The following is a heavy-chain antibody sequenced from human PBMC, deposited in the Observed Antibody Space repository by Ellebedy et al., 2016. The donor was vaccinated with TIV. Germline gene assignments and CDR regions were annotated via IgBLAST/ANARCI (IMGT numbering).Heavy chain of an antibody. D-gene: IGHD5-24*01. J-gene: IGHJ4*02. CDR2: ISSSGSTI. CDR1: GFTFSDYY. Sequence: GESLKISCAASGFTFSDYYMSWIRQAPGKGLEWVSYISSSGSTIYYADSVKGRFTISRDNAKNSLYLQMNSLRTEDTAVYYCARDPTEMATILFDYWGRGTLVTVSS. CDR3: ARDPTEMATILFDY. V-gene: IGHV3-11*04.